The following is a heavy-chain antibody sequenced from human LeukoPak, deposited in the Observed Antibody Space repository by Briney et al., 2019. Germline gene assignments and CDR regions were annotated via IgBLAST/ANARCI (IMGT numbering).Heavy chain of an antibody. Sequence: SSVKVSSKASGYTFTGYYMHWVRQAPGQGLEWMGRINPNSGGTNYAQKFQGRVTMTRTTSISTAYMELSRLRSDDTAVYYCARDRWDKGTAIPGGEWGQGTLVTVSS. V-gene: IGHV1-2*06. D-gene: IGHD2-2*02. CDR1: GYTFTGYY. J-gene: IGHJ4*02. CDR2: INPNSGGT. CDR3: ARDRWDKGTAIPGGE.